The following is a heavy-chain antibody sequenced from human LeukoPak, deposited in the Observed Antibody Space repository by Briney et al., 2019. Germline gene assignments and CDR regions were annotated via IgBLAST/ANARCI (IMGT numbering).Heavy chain of an antibody. J-gene: IGHJ5*02. CDR2: ISYDGSNK. CDR3: ARGRIAARRGGGFDP. CDR1: GFTISSNF. Sequence: PGGSLRLSCAASGFTISSNFMTWVRQAPGKGLEWVAVISYDGSNKYYADSVKGRFTVSRDNAKNSLYLQMNSLRVEDTALYYCARGRIAARRGGGFDPWGQGTLVTVSS. D-gene: IGHD6-6*01. V-gene: IGHV3-30-3*01.